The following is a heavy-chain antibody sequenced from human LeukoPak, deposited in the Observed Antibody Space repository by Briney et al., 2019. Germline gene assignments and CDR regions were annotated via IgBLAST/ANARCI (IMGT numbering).Heavy chain of an antibody. V-gene: IGHV4-38-2*02. Sequence: KPSETLSLTCTVSGYSISSDYYWGWIRQPPGKGLEWIGSIYYSGSTYYNPSLKSRVTISVDTSKNQFSLKLSSVTAADTAIYYCARGRHFGVVILRDSSGLTKYPHRSPHNWFDPWGQGTLVTVSS. CDR2: IYYSGST. CDR1: GYSISSDYY. CDR3: ARGRHFGVVILRDSSGLTKYPHRSPHNWFDP. J-gene: IGHJ5*02. D-gene: IGHD3-3*01.